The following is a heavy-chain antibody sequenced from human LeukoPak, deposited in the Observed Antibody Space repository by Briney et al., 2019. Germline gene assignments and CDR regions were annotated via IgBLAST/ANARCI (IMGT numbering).Heavy chain of an antibody. CDR3: ARAIVVVPAAIPVNAFDI. CDR1: GGSISSSSYY. CDR2: IYYSGST. V-gene: IGHV4-61*05. J-gene: IGHJ3*02. Sequence: PSETLSLTCTVSGGSISSSSYYWGWIRQPPGKGLEWIGYIYYSGSTNYNPSLKSRVTISVDTSKNQFSLKLSSVTAADTAVYYCARAIVVVPAAIPVNAFDIWGQGTMVTVSS. D-gene: IGHD2-2*02.